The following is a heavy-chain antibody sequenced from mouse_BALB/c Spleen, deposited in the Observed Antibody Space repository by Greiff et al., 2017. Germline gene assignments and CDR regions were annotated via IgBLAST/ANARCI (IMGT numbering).Heavy chain of an antibody. J-gene: IGHJ3*01. D-gene: IGHD2-4*01. CDR1: GFAFSSYD. CDR3: ARQMITAWFAY. Sequence: EVMLVESGGGLVKPGGSLKLSCAASGFAFSSYDMSWVRQTPEKRLEWVAYISSGGGSTYYPDTVKGRFTISRDNAKNTLYLQMSSLKSEDTAMYYCARQMITAWFAYWGQGTLVTVSA. V-gene: IGHV5-12-1*01. CDR2: ISSGGGST.